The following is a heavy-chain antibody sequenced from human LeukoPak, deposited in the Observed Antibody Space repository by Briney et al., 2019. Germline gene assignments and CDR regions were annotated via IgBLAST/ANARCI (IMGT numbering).Heavy chain of an antibody. J-gene: IGHJ6*02. V-gene: IGHV1-69*01. D-gene: IGHD3-22*01. CDR3: AKDRVTMIVVVIKPLGGNYGMDV. CDR1: GGTFSSYA. Sequence: ASVKVSCKASGGTFSSYAISWVRQAPGQGLEWMGGIIPIFGTANYAQKFQGRVTITADESTSTAYMELSSLRSEDTAVYYCAKDRVTMIVVVIKPLGGNYGMDVWGQGTTVTVSS. CDR2: IIPIFGTA.